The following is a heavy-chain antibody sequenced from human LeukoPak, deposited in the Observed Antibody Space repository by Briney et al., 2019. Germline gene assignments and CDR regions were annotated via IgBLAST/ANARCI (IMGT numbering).Heavy chain of an antibody. J-gene: IGHJ4*02. V-gene: IGHV3-48*03. D-gene: IGHD1-1*01. Sequence: GGSLRLSCAASGFTFSNYEMTWVRQAPGKGLEWVSYISGSAGTLYYADSVKGRFTTSRDNAKKSLYLQMNSLRAEDTAVYYCAREGNWNNFDYWGQGTLVTVSS. CDR1: GFTFSNYE. CDR3: AREGNWNNFDY. CDR2: ISGSAGTL.